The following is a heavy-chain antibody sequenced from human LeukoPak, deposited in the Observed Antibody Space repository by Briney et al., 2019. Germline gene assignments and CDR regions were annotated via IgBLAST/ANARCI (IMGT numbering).Heavy chain of an antibody. D-gene: IGHD7-27*01. CDR1: GFTFTNSA. CDR3: AASLNWGSFAANY. Sequence: SVKVSCKASGFTFTNSAVQWVRQARGQRLEWMGWIVVGSGYTNYAQEFQERVTITRDMSTSTAYMELSSLRSEDTAVYYCAASLNWGSFAANYWGQGTLVTVSS. J-gene: IGHJ4*02. V-gene: IGHV1-58*01. CDR2: IVVGSGYT.